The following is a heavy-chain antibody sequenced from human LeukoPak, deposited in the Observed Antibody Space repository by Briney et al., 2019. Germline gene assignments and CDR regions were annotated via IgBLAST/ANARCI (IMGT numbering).Heavy chain of an antibody. CDR1: GSTFNAFW. CDR2: IDPIDLST. J-gene: IGHJ4*02. Sequence: GASLKISGEVFGSTFNAFWITWMRQMPGKGLEWMGKIDPIDLSTEYSPSSQGHVTMSVDESVSTAYLQWSSLKASDTAMYYCARVRGAGTYQADYWGQGTQVIVSS. D-gene: IGHD3-10*01. V-gene: IGHV5-10-1*01. CDR3: ARVRGAGTYQADY.